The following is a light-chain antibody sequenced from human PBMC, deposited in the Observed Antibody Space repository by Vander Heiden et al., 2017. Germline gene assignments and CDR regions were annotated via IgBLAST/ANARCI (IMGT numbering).Light chain of an antibody. J-gene: IGLJ2*01. CDR1: RSDVGDFTF. CDR3: GSHSSSAVV. CDR2: DVT. V-gene: IGLV2-14*03. Sequence: QSALTQPASVSGSPGQSIPISCTGSRSDVGDFTFVTWYQQNPGKAPKLIIYDVTHRPSGVSDRFSGSRSGNTASLTISGLQADDEGDYFCGSHSSSAVVFGGGTTVTVL.